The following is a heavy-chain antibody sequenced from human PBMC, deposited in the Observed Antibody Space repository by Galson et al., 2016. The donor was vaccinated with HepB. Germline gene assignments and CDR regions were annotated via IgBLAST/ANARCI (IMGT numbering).Heavy chain of an antibody. CDR2: ISGGGSTT. V-gene: IGHV3-23*01. CDR1: GFTFSRYA. D-gene: IGHD3-22*01. Sequence: SLRLSCAASGFTFSRYAMSWVRQAPGKGLEWVSAISGGGSTTYYADSVKGRFTISRGNSENTLYLQMNGLRADDTAVYYCAKGLMIGPYYYYYGLDVWGQGTTVTVSS. CDR3: AKGLMIGPYYYYYGLDV. J-gene: IGHJ6*02.